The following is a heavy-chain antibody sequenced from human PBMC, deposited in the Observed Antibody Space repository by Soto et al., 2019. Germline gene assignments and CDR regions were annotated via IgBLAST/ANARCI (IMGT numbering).Heavy chain of an antibody. Sequence: SETLSLTCTVSGGSISSYYWSWVRQPPGKGLEWIGYIYYSGSTNYNPSLKSRVTISVDTSKNQFSLKLSSVTAADTAVYYCARGSWLGEFGKNWFDPWGQGTLVTVSS. CDR3: ARGSWLGEFGKNWFDP. CDR1: GGSISSYY. J-gene: IGHJ5*02. V-gene: IGHV4-59*01. CDR2: IYYSGST. D-gene: IGHD3-10*01.